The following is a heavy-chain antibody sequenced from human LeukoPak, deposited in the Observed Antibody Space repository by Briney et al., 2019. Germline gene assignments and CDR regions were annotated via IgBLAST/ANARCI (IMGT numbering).Heavy chain of an antibody. J-gene: IGHJ4*02. CDR2: INPGGGST. CDR3: ARERGTFGGVIADY. D-gene: IGHD3-16*02. Sequence: ASVKVSCKASGYTFTSYYMHWVRQAPGQGLEWMGIINPGGGSTSYAQKFQGRVTMTRVTPTSTVYMELSSLRSEDTAVYYCARERGTFGGVIADYWGQGTLVTVSS. CDR1: GYTFTSYY. V-gene: IGHV1-46*01.